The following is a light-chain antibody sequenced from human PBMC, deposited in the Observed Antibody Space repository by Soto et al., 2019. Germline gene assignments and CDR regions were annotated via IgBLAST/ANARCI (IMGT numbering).Light chain of an antibody. Sequence: EIVLTQSPSTLSLSPGERATLSCRASQSVSRYLAWYQQKPGQAPRLLIYDASNRATGIPARFSGSGSGTDFTRTISSLEPEDFAVYYCQQRSAWPSTFGGGTKVQIK. CDR1: QSVSRY. J-gene: IGKJ4*01. CDR2: DAS. V-gene: IGKV3-11*01. CDR3: QQRSAWPST.